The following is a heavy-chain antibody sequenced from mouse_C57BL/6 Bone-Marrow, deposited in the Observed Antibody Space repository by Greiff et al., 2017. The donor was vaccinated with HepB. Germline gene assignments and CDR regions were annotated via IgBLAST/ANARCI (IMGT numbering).Heavy chain of an antibody. Sequence: VQLQQSGAELVRPGSSVKMSCKTSGYTFTSYGINWVKQRPGQGLEWIGYIYIGNGYTEYNEKFKGKATLTSDTASSTAYMQLSILTSEDSAIYFCARCYEYDGVGAMDYWGQGTSVTVSS. CDR1: GYTFTSYG. V-gene: IGHV1-58*01. CDR2: IYIGNGYT. D-gene: IGHD2-4*01. CDR3: ARCYEYDGVGAMDY. J-gene: IGHJ4*01.